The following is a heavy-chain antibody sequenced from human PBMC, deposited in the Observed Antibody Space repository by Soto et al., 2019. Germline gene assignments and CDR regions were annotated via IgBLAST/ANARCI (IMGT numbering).Heavy chain of an antibody. CDR1: GYSFAGYW. J-gene: IGHJ4*02. CDR2: IDPSDSQT. D-gene: IGHD3-22*01. Sequence: GESLKISCKGSGYSFAGYWITWVRQKPGKGLEWMGRIDPSDSQTYYSPSFRGHVTISVTKSVTTVFLQWSSLRASDTAMYYCARQIYDSDTGPNFQYYFDSWGQGTPVTVSS. V-gene: IGHV5-10-1*01. CDR3: ARQIYDSDTGPNFQYYFDS.